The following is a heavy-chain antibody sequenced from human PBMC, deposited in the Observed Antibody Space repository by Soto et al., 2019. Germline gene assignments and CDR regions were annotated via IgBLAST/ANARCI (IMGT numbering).Heavy chain of an antibody. CDR1: GFIFSDHY. J-gene: IGHJ4*01. CDR3: ARRPIVGHRNDF. D-gene: IGHD1-26*01. Sequence: DVHLVESGGGLVQPGGSLRLSCEASGFIFSDHYMDWVRQAPGKGLEWVARSTNKVNSYTTEYAASVKDRFTMSRDDSQNSLYLQMNSLRSEDTAVYFCARRPIVGHRNDFWGQGALVTVSS. V-gene: IGHV3-72*01. CDR2: STNKVNSYTT.